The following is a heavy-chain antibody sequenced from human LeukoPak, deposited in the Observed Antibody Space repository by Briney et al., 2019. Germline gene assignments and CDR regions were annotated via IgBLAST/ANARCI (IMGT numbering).Heavy chain of an antibody. J-gene: IGHJ4*02. Sequence: SETLSLTCSVSGGSISSSTYYWGWIRQPPGQGLDWIGNIYYSGSTYHNPSLKSRVTISVDTSKNQFSLKLTSVTAADTAVYYCARDYGDYAFDSWGQGTLVTVSS. CDR1: GGSISSSTYY. D-gene: IGHD4-17*01. CDR2: IYYSGST. CDR3: ARDYGDYAFDS. V-gene: IGHV4-39*02.